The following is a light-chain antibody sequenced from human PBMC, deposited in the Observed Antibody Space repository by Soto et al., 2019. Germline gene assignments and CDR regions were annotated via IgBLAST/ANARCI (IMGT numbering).Light chain of an antibody. CDR2: DAY. CDR3: QQRSNWPPPIT. V-gene: IGKV3-11*01. J-gene: IGKJ5*01. CDR1: QSVSSY. Sequence: TQSPSTLSPGEGATLSCRAIQSVSSYLAWYQQKPGQAPRLLIYDAYNRATGIPARFSGSGSGTDFTLTISSLEPEDFAVYYCQQRSNWPPPITFGQGTRLEIK.